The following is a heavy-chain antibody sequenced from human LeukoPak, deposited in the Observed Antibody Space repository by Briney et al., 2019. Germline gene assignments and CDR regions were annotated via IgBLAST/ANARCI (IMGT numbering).Heavy chain of an antibody. D-gene: IGHD6-13*01. V-gene: IGHV3-49*04. CDR2: IRSKSYGETT. J-gene: IGHJ6*02. CDR3: FGYISKSNYGMNV. CDR1: GFTFGDYA. Sequence: PGGSLRLSCTASGFTFGDYAMNWVRQAPGKGLEWVGLIRSKSYGETTEYAAAVRGRFTISSDDSRSVGDLQMNSLRDEDTDVYSCFGYISKSNYGMNVWGLATTVTVSS.